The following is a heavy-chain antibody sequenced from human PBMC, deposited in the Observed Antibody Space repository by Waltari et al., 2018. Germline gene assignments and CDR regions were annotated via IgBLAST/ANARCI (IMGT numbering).Heavy chain of an antibody. CDR2: IIPILGKA. Sequence: QVQLVQSGAEVKKPGSSVKVSCKASGGTFSSYAISWVRQAPGQGLEWMGGIIPILGKANYAKKFQGRVTITADEATSTAYMELSSRRSEDTAVYYCARGGYSSGWYLGYFDYWGQGTLVTVSS. V-gene: IGHV1-69*01. D-gene: IGHD6-19*01. CDR3: ARGGYSSGWYLGYFDY. CDR1: GGTFSSYA. J-gene: IGHJ4*02.